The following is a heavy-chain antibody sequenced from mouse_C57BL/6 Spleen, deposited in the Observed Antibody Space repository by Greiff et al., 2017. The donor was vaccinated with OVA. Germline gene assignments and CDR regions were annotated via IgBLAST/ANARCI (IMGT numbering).Heavy chain of an antibody. CDR1: GFTFSSYA. V-gene: IGHV5-4*01. CDR2: ISDGGSYT. CDR3: ARDDVYYGNSWFAY. D-gene: IGHD2-1*01. Sequence: EVKLMESGGGLVKPGGSLKLSCAASGFTFSSYAMSWVRQTPEKRLEWVATISDGGSYTYYPDNVKGRFTISRDNAKNNLYLQMSHLKSEDTAMYYCARDDVYYGNSWFAYWGQGTLVTVSA. J-gene: IGHJ3*01.